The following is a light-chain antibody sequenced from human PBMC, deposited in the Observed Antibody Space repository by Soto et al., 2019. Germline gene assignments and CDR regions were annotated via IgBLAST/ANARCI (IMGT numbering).Light chain of an antibody. J-gene: IGKJ1*01. CDR3: QQYGSSPET. CDR1: QSVSSNY. CDR2: GAS. V-gene: IGKV3-20*01. Sequence: EIVLTQSPGTLSLSPGERATLSCRASQSVSSNYLAWYQQKPGQAPRLLIYGASSRATGIPDRFSGSGSGTDFTRTISRLEPEDFAVYFCQQYGSSPETFGQGTKVEIK.